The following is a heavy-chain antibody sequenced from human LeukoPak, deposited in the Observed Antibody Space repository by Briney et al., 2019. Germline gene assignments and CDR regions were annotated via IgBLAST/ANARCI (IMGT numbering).Heavy chain of an antibody. J-gene: IGHJ4*02. V-gene: IGHV3-53*01. D-gene: IGHD3-10*01. CDR3: ARGRTNAVLWPDY. CDR1: GFTVSSNY. Sequence: GGSLRLSCAASGFTVSSNYMSWVRQAPGKGLEWVSVIYSGGSTYYADSVEGRFTISRDNSKNTLYLQMNNLRAEDTAVYYCARGRTNAVLWPDYWGQGTLVTVSS. CDR2: IYSGGST.